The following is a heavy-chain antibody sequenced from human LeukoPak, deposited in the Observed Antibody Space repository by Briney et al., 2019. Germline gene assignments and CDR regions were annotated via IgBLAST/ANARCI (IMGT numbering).Heavy chain of an antibody. V-gene: IGHV4-61*02. J-gene: IGHJ4*02. CDR2: IYTSGST. Sequence: SETLSPTCTVSGGSISSGSYYWSWIRQPAGKGLEWIGRIYTSGSTNYNPSLKSRVTISVDTSKNQFSLKLSSVTAADTAVYYCARSLAAYYDSLNFDYWGQGTLVTVSS. D-gene: IGHD3-22*01. CDR1: GGSISSGSYY. CDR3: ARSLAAYYDSLNFDY.